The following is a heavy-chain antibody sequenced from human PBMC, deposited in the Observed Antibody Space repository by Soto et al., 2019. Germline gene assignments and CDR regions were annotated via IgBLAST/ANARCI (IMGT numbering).Heavy chain of an antibody. V-gene: IGHV3-23*01. J-gene: IGHJ6*02. D-gene: IGHD3-10*01. Sequence: EVQLLESGGGLVQPGGSLRLSCVASGFTFSSYAMSWVRQAPGEGLEWVSGMSGSGGSTYYADSVKGRFTIFRDNSKNALYLQMNGLRVEDTAVYYCAKEGSSFSFYYGMDVWGQGSTVTVSS. CDR2: MSGSGGST. CDR1: GFTFSSYA. CDR3: AKEGSSFSFYYGMDV.